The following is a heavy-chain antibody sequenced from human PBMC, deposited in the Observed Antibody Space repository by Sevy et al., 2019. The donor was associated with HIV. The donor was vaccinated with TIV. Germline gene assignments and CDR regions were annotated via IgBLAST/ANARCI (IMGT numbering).Heavy chain of an antibody. CDR1: GFTFSSYG. CDR2: ISYDGSNK. V-gene: IGHV3-30*18. J-gene: IGHJ6*02. Sequence: GGSLRLSCAASGFTFSSYGMHGVRQAPSKGLEWVAVISYDGSNKYYADSVKGRFTISRDNSKNTLYLQMNSLRAEDTAVYYCAKAHCSSTSCYYYYYYGMDVWGQGTTVTVSS. D-gene: IGHD2-2*01. CDR3: AKAHCSSTSCYYYYYYGMDV.